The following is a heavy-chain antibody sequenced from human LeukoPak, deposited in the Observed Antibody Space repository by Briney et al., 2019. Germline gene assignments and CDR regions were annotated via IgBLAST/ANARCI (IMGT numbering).Heavy chain of an antibody. J-gene: IGHJ5*02. Sequence: GGSLRLSCAAAGITFGNNWMHWVRQGPGKGLVWISRINSDGGGAIYADSVKGRFTVSRDNAKNTLYLQMNSLRAEDTAVYYCARDVPHNWFDTWGQGTLVTVSS. CDR3: ARDVPHNWFDT. V-gene: IGHV3-74*01. CDR1: GITFGNNW. CDR2: INSDGGGA.